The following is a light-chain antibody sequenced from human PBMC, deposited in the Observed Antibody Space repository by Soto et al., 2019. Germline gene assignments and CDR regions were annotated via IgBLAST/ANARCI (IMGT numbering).Light chain of an antibody. CDR2: DAY. V-gene: IGKV3-11*01. CDR1: QSVSSY. Sequence: EIVLTQSPATLYLSPGERATLSCRASQSVSSYLAWYQQKPGQAPRLLIYDAYNRATGIPARCSGSGSGTDFTLTLSSLELEDFAVYYYQQRSNWPLFTFGPGTKGDIK. J-gene: IGKJ3*01. CDR3: QQRSNWPLFT.